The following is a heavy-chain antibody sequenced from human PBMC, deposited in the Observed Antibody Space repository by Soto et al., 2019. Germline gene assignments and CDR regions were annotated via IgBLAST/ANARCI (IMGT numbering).Heavy chain of an antibody. CDR3: ASGSLLWFGELLSDAFDI. D-gene: IGHD3-10*01. Sequence: SETLSLTCTVSGGSISSYYWSWIRQPPGKGLEWIGYIYYSGSTNYNPSLKSRVTISVDTSKNQFSLKLSSVTAADTAVYYCASGSLLWFGELLSDAFDIWGQGTMVTVSS. J-gene: IGHJ3*02. CDR1: GGSISSYY. V-gene: IGHV4-59*01. CDR2: IYYSGST.